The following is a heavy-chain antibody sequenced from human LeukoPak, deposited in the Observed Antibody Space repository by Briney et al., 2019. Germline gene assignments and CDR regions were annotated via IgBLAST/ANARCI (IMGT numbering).Heavy chain of an antibody. J-gene: IGHJ6*02. V-gene: IGHV3-48*02. CDR2: ISSSSSTI. D-gene: IGHD2-15*01. Sequence: GGSLRLSCAASGFTFSSYSMNWVRQAPGKGLEWVSYISSSSSTIYCADSVKGRFTISRDNAKNSLYLQMNSLRDEDTAVYYCARGLGSTYPGDYYYYGMDVWGQGTTVTVSS. CDR3: ARGLGSTYPGDYYYYGMDV. CDR1: GFTFSSYS.